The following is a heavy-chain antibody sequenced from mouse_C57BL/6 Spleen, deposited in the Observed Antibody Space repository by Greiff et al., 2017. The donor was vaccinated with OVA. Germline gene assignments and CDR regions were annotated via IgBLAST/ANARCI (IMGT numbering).Heavy chain of an antibody. CDR3: PGGYHFDY. V-gene: IGHV1-15*01. CDR2: IDPETGGT. D-gene: IGHD2-2*01. Sequence: QVQLQQSGAELVRPGASVTLSCKASGYTFTDYEMHWVKQTPVHGLEWIGAIDPETGGTAYNQKFKGKAILTPDKSSSTAYMELRSLTSEDSAVYYCPGGYHFDYWGQGTTLTVSS. CDR1: GYTFTDYE. J-gene: IGHJ2*01.